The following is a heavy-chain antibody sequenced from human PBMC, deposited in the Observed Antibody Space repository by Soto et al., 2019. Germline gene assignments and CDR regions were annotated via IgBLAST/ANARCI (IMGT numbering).Heavy chain of an antibody. D-gene: IGHD5-12*01. CDR1: GGSISSGGYY. CDR2: IYYSGST. J-gene: IGHJ4*02. Sequence: SEILSLTCTVSGGSISSGGYYWSWIRQHPGKGLEWIGYIYYSGSTYYNPSLKSRVTITEDTSKNQVVLTMTNMDPVDTATYYCAHRSRGYAYYFDQWGQGTLVTVSS. CDR3: AHRSRGYAYYFDQ. V-gene: IGHV4-31*08.